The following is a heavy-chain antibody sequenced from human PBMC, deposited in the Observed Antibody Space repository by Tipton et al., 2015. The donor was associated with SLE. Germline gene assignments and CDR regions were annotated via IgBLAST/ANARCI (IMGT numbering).Heavy chain of an antibody. CDR1: GGSISSGVYY. CDR3: ATYAFDI. Sequence: TLSLTCTVSGGSISSGVYYWGWVRQPPGKGLEWIASVYYNGDTFYSPSLESRVTISPDTPRNQFSLKLNSVTPEDTALYYCATYAFDIWGQGTMVTVSS. J-gene: IGHJ3*02. CDR2: VYYNGDT. V-gene: IGHV4-39*01.